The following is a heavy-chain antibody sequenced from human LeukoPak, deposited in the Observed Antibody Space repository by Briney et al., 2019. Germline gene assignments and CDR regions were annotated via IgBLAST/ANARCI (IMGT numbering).Heavy chain of an antibody. D-gene: IGHD5-18*01. CDR2: ISAYNGNT. CDR3: ARDSVALRGYSYGLRENWFDP. J-gene: IGHJ5*02. Sequence: ASVKVSCKASGYTFTSYGISWVRQAPGQGLEWMGWISAYNGNTNYAQKLQGRVTMTTDTSTSIAYMELRSLRSDDTAVYYCARDSVALRGYSYGLRENWFDPWGQGTLVTVSS. CDR1: GYTFTSYG. V-gene: IGHV1-18*01.